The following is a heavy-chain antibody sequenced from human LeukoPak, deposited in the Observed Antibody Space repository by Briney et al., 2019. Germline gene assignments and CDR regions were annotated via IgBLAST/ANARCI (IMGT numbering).Heavy chain of an antibody. CDR2: IYHSGST. CDR3: ARRAPTARSITMVRGVIWYWFDP. J-gene: IGHJ5*02. CDR1: GYSISSGYY. V-gene: IGHV4-38-2*02. D-gene: IGHD3-10*01. Sequence: SETLSLTCTVSGYSISSGYYWGWIRQPPGKGLEWIGSIYHSGSTYYNPSLKSRVTISVDTSKNQFSLKLSSVTAADTAVYYCARRAPTARSITMVRGVIWYWFDPWGQGTLVTVSS.